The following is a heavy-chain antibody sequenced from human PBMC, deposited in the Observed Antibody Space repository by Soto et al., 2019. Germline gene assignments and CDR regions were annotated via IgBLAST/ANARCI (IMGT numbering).Heavy chain of an antibody. CDR3: ARDSPEYYFDY. J-gene: IGHJ4*02. CDR1: GGSISSGDYY. CDR2: IYYSGST. V-gene: IGHV4-30-4*01. D-gene: IGHD3-10*01. Sequence: SETLSLTXTVSGGSISSGDYYWSWIRQPPGKGLEWIGYIYYSGSTYYNPSLKSRVTISVDTSKNQFSLKLSSVTAADTAVYYCARDSPEYYFDYWGQGTLVTVSS.